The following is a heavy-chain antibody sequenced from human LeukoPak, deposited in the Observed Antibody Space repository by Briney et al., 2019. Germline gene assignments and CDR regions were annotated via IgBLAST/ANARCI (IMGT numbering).Heavy chain of an antibody. J-gene: IGHJ4*02. Sequence: GGSLRLSCAASGFTFSDYYMTWIRQAPGKGLDWVSYITSSGITSSGSTIYYADSVKSRFTISRDNSKNTLYLQMNSLRAEDTAVYYCAKGGVWEYSSTPEPFDYWGQGTLVTVSS. CDR2: ITSSGITSSGSTI. CDR3: AKGGVWEYSSTPEPFDY. CDR1: GFTFSDYY. V-gene: IGHV3-11*04. D-gene: IGHD6-6*01.